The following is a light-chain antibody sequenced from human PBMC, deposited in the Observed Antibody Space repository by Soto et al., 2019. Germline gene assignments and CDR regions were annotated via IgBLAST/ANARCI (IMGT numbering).Light chain of an antibody. CDR1: SSDVGSSNL. CDR3: CSYAGSSTFV. V-gene: IGLV2-23*01. Sequence: VLTQSASVSGSPGQSITFSCTGSSSDVGSSNLVSWYQQHPGKAPKLLIYEGTRRPSGVSNRFSGSKSGSTASLTISGLQAEDEADYYCCSYAGSSTFVFGTGTKSPS. CDR2: EGT. J-gene: IGLJ1*01.